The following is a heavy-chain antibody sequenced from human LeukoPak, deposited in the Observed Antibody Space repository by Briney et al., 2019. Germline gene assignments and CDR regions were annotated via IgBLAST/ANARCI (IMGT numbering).Heavy chain of an antibody. CDR1: GGSFSGYY. CDR2: INHSGST. D-gene: IGHD6-13*01. Sequence: SETLSLTCAVYGGSFSGYYWSWIRQPPGKGLEWIGEINHSGSTNYNPSLKSRVTISVDTSKNQFSLKLSSVTAADTAVYYCARGGAAADYYYYYYMDVWGKGTTVTDSS. J-gene: IGHJ6*03. V-gene: IGHV4-34*01. CDR3: ARGGAAADYYYYYYMDV.